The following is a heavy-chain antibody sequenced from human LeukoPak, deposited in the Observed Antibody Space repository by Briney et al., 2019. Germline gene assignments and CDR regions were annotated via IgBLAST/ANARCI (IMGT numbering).Heavy chain of an antibody. CDR2: ISSASNAI. J-gene: IGHJ5*02. Sequence: GGSLRLSCAASGFTFSSYSMNWVRQAPGKGLEWVSYISSASNAIYYADSVKGRFTISRDNAKNSLYLQMNSLRAEDTAMYYCARDGWFGDYNWFDPWGQGTLVTVSS. CDR3: ARDGWFGDYNWFDP. D-gene: IGHD3-10*01. V-gene: IGHV3-48*01. CDR1: GFTFSSYS.